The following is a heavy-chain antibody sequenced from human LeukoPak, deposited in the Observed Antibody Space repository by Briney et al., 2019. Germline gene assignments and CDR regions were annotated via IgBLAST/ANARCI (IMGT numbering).Heavy chain of an antibody. CDR3: ARQSGSSSGLDY. D-gene: IGHD6-6*01. CDR1: GGSISSSSYY. J-gene: IGHJ4*02. V-gene: IGHV4-39*01. CDR2: IYYSGST. Sequence: SETLSLTCTVSGGSISSSSYYWGWIRQPPGKGLEWIGSIYYSGSTYYNPSLKSRVTISVDTSKNQFSLKLSSVTAADTAVYYCARQSGSSSGLDYWSQGTLVTVSS.